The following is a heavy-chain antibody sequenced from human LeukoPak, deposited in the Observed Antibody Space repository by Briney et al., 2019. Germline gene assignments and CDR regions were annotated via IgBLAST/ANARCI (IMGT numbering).Heavy chain of an antibody. CDR1: GGSISSYY. V-gene: IGHV4-59*01. D-gene: IGHD3-22*01. J-gene: IGHJ5*02. CDR2: IYYSGST. CDR3: ARDYYDSSGYYYGWFDP. Sequence: SETLSLTCTVSGGSISSYYWGWIRQPPGKGLEWIGYIYYSGSTNYNPSLKSRVTISVDTSKNQFSLKLSSVTAADTAVCYCARDYYDSSGYYYGWFDPWGQGTLVTVSS.